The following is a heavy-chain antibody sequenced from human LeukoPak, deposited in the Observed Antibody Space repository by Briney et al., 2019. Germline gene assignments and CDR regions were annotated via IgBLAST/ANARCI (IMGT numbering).Heavy chain of an antibody. CDR1: GFTFSSYA. J-gene: IGHJ4*02. V-gene: IGHV3-23*01. Sequence: GGSLRLSCAAFGFTFSSYAMNWVRQAPGMGLEWVSLISGSGGSTYYADSVRGRFTISRDNSKNTLYMQMNSLRVEDTAVYCCAKAETQYYFDYWGQGTLVTVSS. CDR3: AKAETQYYFDY. D-gene: IGHD4-11*01. CDR2: ISGSGGST.